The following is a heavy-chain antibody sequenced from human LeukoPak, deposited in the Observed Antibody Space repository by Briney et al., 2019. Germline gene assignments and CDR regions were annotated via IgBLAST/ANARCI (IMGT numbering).Heavy chain of an antibody. CDR1: GFTFSSYE. CDR3: ARNSGAGYYFYMDV. CDR2: ISSSGSTI. D-gene: IGHD3-10*01. J-gene: IGHJ6*03. V-gene: IGHV3-48*03. Sequence: GGSLRLSCAASGFTFSSYEMNWFRQAPGKGLEWVSYISSSGSTIYYAHSVKGRFTISRDNAKNSLYLQMNSLRAEDTALYYCARNSGAGYYFYMDVWGKGTAVTVSS.